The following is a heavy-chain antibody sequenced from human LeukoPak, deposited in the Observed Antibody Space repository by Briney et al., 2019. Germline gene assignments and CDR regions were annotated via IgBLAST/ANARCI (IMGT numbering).Heavy chain of an antibody. CDR2: ISGSGSST. Sequence: GRSLRLSCAASGFXFSSYAISWVRQAPGKGLEWVSVISGSGSSTYYADSVKGRFTISRDDSKNTLYLQMNSLRAEDTAVYFCAKDSASYGRFDYWGQGTLVTVSS. V-gene: IGHV3-23*01. CDR1: GFXFSSYA. J-gene: IGHJ4*02. CDR3: AKDSASYGRFDY. D-gene: IGHD5-18*01.